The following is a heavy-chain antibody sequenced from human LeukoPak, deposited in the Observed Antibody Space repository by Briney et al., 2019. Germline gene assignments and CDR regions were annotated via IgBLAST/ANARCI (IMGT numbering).Heavy chain of an antibody. D-gene: IGHD1-26*01. Sequence: GGSLRLSCAASGFTVSSSYMSWVRQAPGKGLEWASVIYSGGNTYYADSVKGRFTISRDNSKNTLYLQMNSLRAEDTAVYYCASFSGNYYYYYMDVWGKGTTVIISS. CDR2: IYSGGNT. V-gene: IGHV3-53*01. CDR3: ASFSGNYYYYYMDV. J-gene: IGHJ6*03. CDR1: GFTVSSSY.